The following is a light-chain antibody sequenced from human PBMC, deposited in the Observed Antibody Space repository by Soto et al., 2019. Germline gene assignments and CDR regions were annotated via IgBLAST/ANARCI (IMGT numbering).Light chain of an antibody. CDR2: EVT. CDR1: SSDVGDYNY. J-gene: IGLJ1*01. CDR3: SSYEHSRTYV. V-gene: IGLV2-14*01. Sequence: QSVLAQPASVSASPGQSITISCTGTSSDVGDYNYVSWYQQHPGKAPKLIIYEVTNRPSGVSNRFSGSKSGNTASLTISGLQAEDEADYYCSSYEHSRTYVFGTGTKLTVL.